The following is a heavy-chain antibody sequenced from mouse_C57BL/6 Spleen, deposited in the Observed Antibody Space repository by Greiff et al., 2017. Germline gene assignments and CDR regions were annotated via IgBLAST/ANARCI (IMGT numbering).Heavy chain of an antibody. V-gene: IGHV1-82*01. Sequence: QVQLQQSGPELVKPGASVKISCKASGYAFSSSWLNWVKQRPGKGLEWIGRIYPGDGDTNYNGKFKGKATLTADKSSSTAYMQLSSLTSEDSAVYVCARGFLITTVVATDYFDYWGQGTTLTVSS. CDR2: IYPGDGDT. D-gene: IGHD1-1*01. J-gene: IGHJ2*01. CDR3: ARGFLITTVVATDYFDY. CDR1: GYAFSSSW.